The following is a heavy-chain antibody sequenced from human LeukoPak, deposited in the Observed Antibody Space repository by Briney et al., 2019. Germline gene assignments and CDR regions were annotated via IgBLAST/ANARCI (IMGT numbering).Heavy chain of an antibody. CDR1: GFTFSSYS. J-gene: IGHJ4*02. CDR3: ARDRLRGCSSTSCYSWDY. Sequence: GGSLRLSCAASGFTFSSYSMNWVRQAPGKGLEWVSYISSSSSTIYYADSAKGRFTISRDNAKNSLYLQMNSLRAEDTAVYYCARDRLRGCSSTSCYSWDYWGQGTLVTVSS. D-gene: IGHD2-2*01. CDR2: ISSSSSTI. V-gene: IGHV3-48*01.